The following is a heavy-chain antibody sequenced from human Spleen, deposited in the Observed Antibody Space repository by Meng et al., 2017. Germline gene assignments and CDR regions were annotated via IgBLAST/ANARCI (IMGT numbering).Heavy chain of an antibody. V-gene: IGHV3-9*01. J-gene: IGHJ4*02. CDR2: ISWNSGTI. CDR1: GFTFDDYA. D-gene: IGHD3-16*01. Sequence: SLKISCAASGFTFDDYAMHWVRQAPGKGLEWVSGISWNSGTIGYADSVKGRFTISRDNAKNSLYLQMNSLRVEDTALYCCANLIYWGQGTLVTVSS. CDR3: ANLIY.